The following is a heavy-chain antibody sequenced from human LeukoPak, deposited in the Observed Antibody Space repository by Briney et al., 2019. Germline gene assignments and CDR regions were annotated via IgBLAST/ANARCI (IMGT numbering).Heavy chain of an antibody. D-gene: IGHD3-10*01. V-gene: IGHV3-53*01. J-gene: IGHJ4*02. CDR1: GFIVSSNY. CDR3: ATLYGSSRGAFDY. CDR2: LYSGGGT. Sequence: GGSLRLSCAASGFIVSSNYMSWVRQAPGKGLEWVSVLYSGGGTYYADSVKGRFTISRDNSKNTLYLQMNSLRAEDTAIYYCATLYGSSRGAFDYWGQGTLVTVSS.